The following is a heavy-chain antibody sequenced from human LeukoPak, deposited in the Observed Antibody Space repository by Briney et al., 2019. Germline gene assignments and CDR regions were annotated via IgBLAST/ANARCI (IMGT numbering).Heavy chain of an antibody. CDR1: GFPFTTYA. J-gene: IGHJ4*02. V-gene: IGHV3-23*01. D-gene: IGHD3-16*01. Sequence: PGGSVRLSCAASGFPFTTYAMSWVRQAPGKGLEWVSAISGSSASAYYADSVKGRFTISRDNSKNTLYLQMNSLRAEDTAVYYCAKQTPSLGSFDSWGQGTLVTVSS. CDR2: ISGSSASA. CDR3: AKQTPSLGSFDS.